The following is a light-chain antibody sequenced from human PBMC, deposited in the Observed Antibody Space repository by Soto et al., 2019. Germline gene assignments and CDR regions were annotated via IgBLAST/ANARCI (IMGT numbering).Light chain of an antibody. CDR1: QTVSSGY. CDR2: DAS. Sequence: EIVLTQSPVTLSLSPGERATLSCGASQTVSSGYLAWYQQRPGLAPRLLIYDASSRATGIPDRFSGSGSGTDFSLTISRLEPEDFAVYYCQQYGSSPFTFGPGTKVEIK. V-gene: IGKV3D-20*01. J-gene: IGKJ3*01. CDR3: QQYGSSPFT.